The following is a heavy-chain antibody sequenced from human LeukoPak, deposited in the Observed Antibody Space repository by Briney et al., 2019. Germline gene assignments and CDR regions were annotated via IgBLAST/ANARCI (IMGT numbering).Heavy chain of an antibody. CDR1: GFTFSSYA. J-gene: IGHJ4*02. V-gene: IGHV3-30*04. D-gene: IGHD6-13*01. Sequence: GRSLRLSCAASGFTFSSYAMHWVRQAPGKGLEWVAVISYDGSNKYYADSVKGRFTISRDNSKNTLYLQMNSLGAEDTAVYYCARGDSSSWTYYFDYWGQGTLVTVSS. CDR3: ARGDSSSWTYYFDY. CDR2: ISYDGSNK.